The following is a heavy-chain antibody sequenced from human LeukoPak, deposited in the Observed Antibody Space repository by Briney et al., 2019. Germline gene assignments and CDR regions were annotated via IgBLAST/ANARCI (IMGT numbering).Heavy chain of an antibody. CDR3: ARLDTYCSSTSCYKHFDY. J-gene: IGHJ4*02. V-gene: IGHV4-4*09. D-gene: IGHD2-2*02. Sequence: SETLSLTCTVSGGSISSYYWSWIRQPPGKRLEWIGYIYTSGSTNYNPSLKSRVTISVDTSKNQFSLKLSSVTAADTAVYYCARLDTYCSSTSCYKHFDYWGQGTLVTVSS. CDR1: GGSISSYY. CDR2: IYTSGST.